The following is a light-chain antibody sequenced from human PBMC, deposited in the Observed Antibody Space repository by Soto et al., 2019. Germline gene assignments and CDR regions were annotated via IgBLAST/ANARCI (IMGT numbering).Light chain of an antibody. J-gene: IGKJ1*01. Sequence: DVVMTQSPLSLPVTLGQPASISCRSSQSLVYSDGNAYLSWFQQRPGQSPRRLIYKASNRDSGVPDRFSGSGSGTDFTLQINRVEAEDVGIYYCMQGTHWPPTFGRGTRVEI. CDR3: MQGTHWPPT. CDR1: QSLVYSDGNAY. V-gene: IGKV2-30*01. CDR2: KAS.